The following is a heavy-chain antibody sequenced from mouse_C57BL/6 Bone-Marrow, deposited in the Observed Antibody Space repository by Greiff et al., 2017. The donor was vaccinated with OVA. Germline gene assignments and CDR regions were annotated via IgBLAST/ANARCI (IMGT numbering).Heavy chain of an antibody. Sequence: EVKLLESGGGLVQPGGSLKLSCAASGFTFSDYYMYWVRQTPEKRLEWVAYISNSGGSTYYPDTVKGRFTIYRDNAKNTLYLQMSRLKAEDTAMYYCARQIYEGYYGYLDVWGKGTRVTV. CDR1: GFTFSDYY. CDR3: ARQIYEGYYGYLDV. J-gene: IGHJ1*03. CDR2: ISNSGGST. V-gene: IGHV5-12*01. D-gene: IGHD2-3*01.